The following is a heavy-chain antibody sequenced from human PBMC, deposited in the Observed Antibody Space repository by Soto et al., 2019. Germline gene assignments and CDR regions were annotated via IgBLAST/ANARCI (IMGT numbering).Heavy chain of an antibody. J-gene: IGHJ4*02. D-gene: IGHD6-19*01. CDR3: ERHGSSGWYDQSDY. Sequence: GESLKISCEVSGYSFTTYWMGWVRQMPGKGLEWMGIIFPADSDTRYSPSFQGQVTISADTPTNTIYLQWSSLKASDSATYYCERHGSSGWYDQSDYWGQGNRVTV. CDR1: GYSFTTYW. V-gene: IGHV5-51*01. CDR2: IFPADSDT.